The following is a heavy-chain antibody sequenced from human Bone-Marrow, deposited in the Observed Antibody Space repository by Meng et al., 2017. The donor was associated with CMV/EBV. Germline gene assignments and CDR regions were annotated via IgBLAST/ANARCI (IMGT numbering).Heavy chain of an antibody. CDR3: ARIGKRFGELTWFDP. CDR2: IFSNDEK. V-gene: IGHV2-26*01. D-gene: IGHD3-10*01. J-gene: IGHJ5*02. Sequence: SGPTLVKPTATLTLTCTVSGFSLSNARMGVSWIRQPPGKALEWLAHIFSNDEKSYSTSLTSRLTISKDTSKSQVVLTMTNMDPVDTATYYCARIGKRFGELTWFDPWGQGTLVTVSS. CDR1: GFSLSNARMG.